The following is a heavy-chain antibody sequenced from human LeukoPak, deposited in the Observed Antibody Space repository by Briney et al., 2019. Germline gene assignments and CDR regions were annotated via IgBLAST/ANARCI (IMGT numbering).Heavy chain of an antibody. Sequence: SETLSLTCTVSGGYISTYYWRWIRQHPGKGLEWIGFFYYSGSTNYNPSLKSRVTISLDTSKNQLSLKLGSVTAADTAVYYCARGQVVRGVSFDYWGQGTLVTVSS. V-gene: IGHV4-59*01. D-gene: IGHD3-10*01. CDR2: FYYSGST. CDR3: ARGQVVRGVSFDY. CDR1: GGYISTYY. J-gene: IGHJ4*02.